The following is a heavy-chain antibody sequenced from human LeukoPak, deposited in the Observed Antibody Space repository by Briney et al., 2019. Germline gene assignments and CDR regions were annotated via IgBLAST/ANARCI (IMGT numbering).Heavy chain of an antibody. V-gene: IGHV4-59*08. CDR2: AYHTGHT. CDR1: GSSMNNYY. CDR3: ARHPFSAPFDY. D-gene: IGHD6-19*01. J-gene: IGHJ4*02. Sequence: SETLSLTCTVSGSSMNNYYWSWIRQPPGKGLEWIAYAYHTGHTHYNPSLKSRVTISLDTSKSQVSLKVNSVTAADTAVYYCARHPFSAPFDYWGQGTLVTVSP.